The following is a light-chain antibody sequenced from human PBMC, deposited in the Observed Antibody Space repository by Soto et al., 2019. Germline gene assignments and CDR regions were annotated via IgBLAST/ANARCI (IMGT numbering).Light chain of an antibody. J-gene: IGKJ4*01. CDR1: QDISNY. CDR2: DAS. V-gene: IGKV1-33*01. Sequence: DIQMTQSPSSLSASVGDRVTITCQASQDISNYLHWYQQKPGKAPKLLIYDASNLETGVPSRFSGSGSGTDFTFTISSLQPEDIATYYCQQDDNIPPTFGGGTKVEIK. CDR3: QQDDNIPPT.